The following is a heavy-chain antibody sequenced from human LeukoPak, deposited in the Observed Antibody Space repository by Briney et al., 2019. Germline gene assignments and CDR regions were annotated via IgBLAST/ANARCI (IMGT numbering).Heavy chain of an antibody. Sequence: GESLKISCAASGFTFNSYGMHWVRQAPGKGLEWVAVISYDGSNKYYADSVKGRFTISRGNSKNTLYLQMNSLRAEDTAVYYCAKGYLSFWVFDYWGQGTLVTVSS. CDR1: GFTFNSYG. CDR2: ISYDGSNK. CDR3: AKGYLSFWVFDY. D-gene: IGHD3-16*01. V-gene: IGHV3-30*18. J-gene: IGHJ4*02.